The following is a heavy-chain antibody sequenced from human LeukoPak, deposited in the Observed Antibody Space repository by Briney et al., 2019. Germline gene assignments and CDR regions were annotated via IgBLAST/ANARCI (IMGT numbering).Heavy chain of an antibody. CDR2: INHSGST. J-gene: IGHJ4*02. D-gene: IGHD6-6*01. V-gene: IGHV4-34*01. Sequence: PSETLSLTCAVHGGSFSGYYWSWIRQPPGKGLEWIGEINHSGSTNYNPSLKSRVTISVDTSKNQFSLKLSSVTAADTAVYYCARGHRIAAREGGLEEGDYYFDYWGQGTLVTVSS. CDR1: GGSFSGYY. CDR3: ARGHRIAAREGGLEEGDYYFDY.